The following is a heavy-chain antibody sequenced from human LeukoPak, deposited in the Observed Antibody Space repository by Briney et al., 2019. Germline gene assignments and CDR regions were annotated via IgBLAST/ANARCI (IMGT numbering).Heavy chain of an antibody. J-gene: IGHJ4*02. CDR1: GFTFSIYA. CDR2: IYETDKK. V-gene: IGHV3-23*01. CDR3: AKRGAGSGGLHF. D-gene: IGHD6-19*01. Sequence: GSLRLSCAASGFTFSIYAMTWVRQAPGKGLEWVSTIYETDKKDYASSVMGRFIISRDTSKNMLYLQLSSRRAEDTAIYYCAKRGAGSGGLHFWGQGTLVTVSS.